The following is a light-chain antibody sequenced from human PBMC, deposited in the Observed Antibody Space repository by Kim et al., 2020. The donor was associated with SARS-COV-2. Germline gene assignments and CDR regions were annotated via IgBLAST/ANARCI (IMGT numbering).Light chain of an antibody. CDR1: QSVSSSY. J-gene: IGKJ2*01. V-gene: IGKV3-20*01. Sequence: LSPGERATLSCRASQSVSSSYLAWYQQKTGQAPRLLIYGASSRATGIPDRFSGSGSGTDFTLTISRLEPEDFAVYYCQQYGSSVYTFGQGTKLEIK. CDR3: QQYGSSVYT. CDR2: GAS.